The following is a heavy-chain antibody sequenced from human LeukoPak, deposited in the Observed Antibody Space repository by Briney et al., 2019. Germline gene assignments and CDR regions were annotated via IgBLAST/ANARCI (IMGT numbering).Heavy chain of an antibody. Sequence: PSETLSLTCTVSGGSNSNYYLSWLRQPPGKRLEWIGYIYYSGSTYYNPSLRSRVTISADTSKNQFSLKLSSVTAADTAFYYCARGDRSGWSHDWGQGTLVTVSS. V-gene: IGHV4-59*01. CDR3: ARGDRSGWSHD. CDR1: GGSNSNYY. D-gene: IGHD6-19*01. J-gene: IGHJ4*02. CDR2: IYYSGST.